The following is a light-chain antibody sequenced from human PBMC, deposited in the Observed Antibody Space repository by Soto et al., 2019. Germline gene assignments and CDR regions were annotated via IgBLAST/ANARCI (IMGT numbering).Light chain of an antibody. CDR2: EVK. CDR3: SSYTSSGQGV. V-gene: IGLV2-14*01. CDR1: SSDVGGYNY. Sequence: QSVLTQPASVSGSPGQSITISCTGTSSDVGGYNYVSWYQQYPGKAPKLIIYEVKNRPSGISDRFFGSKSGNTASLSIFGLQTEDEADYYCSSYTSSGQGVFGGGTKLTVL. J-gene: IGLJ3*02.